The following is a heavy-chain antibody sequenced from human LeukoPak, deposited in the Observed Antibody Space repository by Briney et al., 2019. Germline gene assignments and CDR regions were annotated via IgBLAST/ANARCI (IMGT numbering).Heavy chain of an antibody. J-gene: IGHJ5*02. D-gene: IGHD6-13*01. CDR3: ARVRSSSSNWFDP. Sequence: GGSLRLSCAASGFTVSSNYMSWVRQAPGRGLEWVSVIYSGGSTYYADSVKGRFTISRDKSKNTLYLQMNSLRAEDTAVYYCARVRSSSSNWFDPWGQGTLVTVSS. CDR2: IYSGGST. V-gene: IGHV3-66*01. CDR1: GFTVSSNY.